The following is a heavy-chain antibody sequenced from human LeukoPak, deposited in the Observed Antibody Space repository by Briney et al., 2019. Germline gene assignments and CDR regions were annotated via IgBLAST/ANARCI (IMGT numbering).Heavy chain of an antibody. Sequence: SGPALVKPTQTLTLTCTFSGFSLSTNGMCVSWIRQPPGKALEWLARIDWDDDKYYSASLKTRLTISRDTSKNQVVLTMTNMDPVDTARYYCARRYCSGGSCYSEYDYFDSWGQGTLVTVSS. CDR3: ARRYCSGGSCYSEYDYFDS. CDR1: GFSLSTNGMC. D-gene: IGHD2-15*01. J-gene: IGHJ4*02. CDR2: IDWDDDK. V-gene: IGHV2-70*11.